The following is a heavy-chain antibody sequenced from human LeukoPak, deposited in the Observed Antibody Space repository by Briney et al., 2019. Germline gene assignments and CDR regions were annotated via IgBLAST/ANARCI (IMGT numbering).Heavy chain of an antibody. V-gene: IGHV3-9*01. CDR3: AKDSSSSWYRDFDY. J-gene: IGHJ4*02. CDR1: GFTFDDYA. Sequence: GGSLRLSCAASGFTFDDYAMHWVRRAPGKGLEWVSGISWNSGSIGYADSVKGRFTISRDNAKNSLYLQMNSLRAEDTAFYYCAKDSSSSWYRDFDYWGQGTLVTVSS. D-gene: IGHD6-13*01. CDR2: ISWNSGSI.